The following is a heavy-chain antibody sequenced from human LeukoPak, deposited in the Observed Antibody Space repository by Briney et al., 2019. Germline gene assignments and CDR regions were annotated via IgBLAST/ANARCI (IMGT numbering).Heavy chain of an antibody. J-gene: IGHJ4*02. CDR1: GGSISSYY. V-gene: IGHV4-59*01. CDR3: AREDVSSGYYRD. CDR2: IYYSGST. Sequence: SETLSLTCTVSGGSISSYYWSWIRQPPGKGLEWIGYIYYSGSTNYNPSLKSRVTISVDTSKNQFSLKLSSVTAADTAVYYCAREDVSSGYYRDWGQGTLVTVSS. D-gene: IGHD3-22*01.